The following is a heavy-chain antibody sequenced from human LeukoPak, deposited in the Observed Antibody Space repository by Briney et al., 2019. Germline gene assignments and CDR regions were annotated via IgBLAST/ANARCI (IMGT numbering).Heavy chain of an antibody. CDR2: IFPAGSGT. J-gene: IGHJ4*02. Sequence: GESLKISCEASGYSFTSYWIGWVRQMPGKGLEWMGIIFPAGSGTRYSPSFQGQVTISADESINTAYLQWSSLKASDTAIYYCARQQAVAGPGIDYWGQGTVVTVSS. CDR1: GYSFTSYW. V-gene: IGHV5-51*01. CDR3: ARQQAVAGPGIDY. D-gene: IGHD6-19*01.